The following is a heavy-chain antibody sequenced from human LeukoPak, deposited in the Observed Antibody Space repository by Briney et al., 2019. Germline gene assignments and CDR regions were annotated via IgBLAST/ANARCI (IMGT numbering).Heavy chain of an antibody. V-gene: IGHV3-49*03. J-gene: IGHJ3*02. Sequence: PGGSLRLSCTASGFTFGDYSMSWFRRAPGKGLEWVGFIRSKAYGGTTEYAASVKGRFTISRDDSRGIAYLQMNSLETEDTAVYYCTSNPGYSYWSLDAFDIWGQGTMVTVSS. D-gene: IGHD5-18*01. CDR1: GFTFGDYS. CDR3: TSNPGYSYWSLDAFDI. CDR2: IRSKAYGGTT.